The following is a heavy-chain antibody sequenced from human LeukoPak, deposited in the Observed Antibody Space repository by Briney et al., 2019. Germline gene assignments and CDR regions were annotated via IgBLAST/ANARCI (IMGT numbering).Heavy chain of an antibody. CDR1: GFTVSSNY. V-gene: IGHV3-53*01. CDR3: VGQPFRSGY. J-gene: IGHJ4*02. CDR2: IYSGGTT. Sequence: GGSLRLSCSASGFTVSSNYMSWIRQASGRGLEWVSVIYSGGTTFYADSVKGRFTISRDNSKNTLYLQMNSLRAEDTAVYYCVGQPFRSGYWGQGTLVTVSS. D-gene: IGHD3-10*01.